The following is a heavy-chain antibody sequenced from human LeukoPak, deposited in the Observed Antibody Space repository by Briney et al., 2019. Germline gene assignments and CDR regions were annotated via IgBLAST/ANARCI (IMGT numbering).Heavy chain of an antibody. CDR3: ARAKYDFWSGYYTGIGSY. J-gene: IGHJ4*02. D-gene: IGHD3-3*01. Sequence: GRSLRLSCAASGFTFSSYAMHWVRQAPGKGLEWVAVISYDGSNKYYADSVKGRFTISRDYSKNTLYLQMNSLRAEDTAVYYCARAKYDFWSGYYTGIGSYWGQGTLVTVSS. V-gene: IGHV3-30-3*01. CDR1: GFTFSSYA. CDR2: ISYDGSNK.